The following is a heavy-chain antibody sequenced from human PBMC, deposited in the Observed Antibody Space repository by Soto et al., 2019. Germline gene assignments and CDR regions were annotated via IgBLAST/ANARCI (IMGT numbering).Heavy chain of an antibody. CDR2: IYYSGST. CDR1: GGSISSGDYY. D-gene: IGHD3-3*01. Sequence: TSETLSLTCTVSGGSISSGDYYWSWIRQPPGKGLEWIGYIYYSGSTYYNPSLKSRVTISVDTSKNQFSLKLSSVTAADTAVYYCARGENYDFWSGTNWFDPWGQGTLVTVSS. CDR3: ARGENYDFWSGTNWFDP. J-gene: IGHJ5*02. V-gene: IGHV4-30-4*01.